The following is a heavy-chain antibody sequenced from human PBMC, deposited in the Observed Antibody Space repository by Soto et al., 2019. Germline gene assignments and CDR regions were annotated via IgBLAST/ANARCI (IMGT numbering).Heavy chain of an antibody. CDR3: ARDRGIAAAGTDFDY. J-gene: IGHJ4*02. D-gene: IGHD6-13*01. CDR2: ISAYNGNT. V-gene: IGHV1-18*01. Sequence: ASVKVSCKASGYTFTSYGISWVRQAPGQGLEWMGWISAYNGNTNYAQKLQGRVTMTTDTSTSTAYMELRSLRSDDTAVYYCARDRGIAAAGTDFDYWGQGTLVTVSS. CDR1: GYTFTSYG.